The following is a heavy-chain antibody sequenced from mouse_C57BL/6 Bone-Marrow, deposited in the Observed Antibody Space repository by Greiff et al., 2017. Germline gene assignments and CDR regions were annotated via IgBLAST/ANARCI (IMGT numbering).Heavy chain of an antibody. CDR1: GFTFSSYG. CDR2: MSSGGSYT. Sequence: EVQVVESGGDLVKPGGSLQLSCAASGFTFSSYGLSWVRPTPDKRLAWVATMSSGGSYTYYPDSVKGRFTLSRDKAKNTLYLQMSSLKSEDTAMYYCARQITSFDYWGQGTTLTVSS. D-gene: IGHD1-1*01. J-gene: IGHJ2*01. CDR3: ARQITSFDY. V-gene: IGHV5-6*01.